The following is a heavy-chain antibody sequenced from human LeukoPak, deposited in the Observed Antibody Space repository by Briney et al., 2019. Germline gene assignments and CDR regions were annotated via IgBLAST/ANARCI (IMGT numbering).Heavy chain of an antibody. V-gene: IGHV4-34*01. CDR1: GGSFSGYY. CDR2: INHSGST. D-gene: IGHD5-12*01. Sequence: PSETLSLTCAVYGGSFSGYYWSWIRQPPGKGLEWIGEINHSGSTNYNPSLKSRVTISVDTSKNQFSLKLSSVTAADTAVYYCARVNGYDSTFDYWGQGTLVTVSS. CDR3: ARVNGYDSTFDY. J-gene: IGHJ4*02.